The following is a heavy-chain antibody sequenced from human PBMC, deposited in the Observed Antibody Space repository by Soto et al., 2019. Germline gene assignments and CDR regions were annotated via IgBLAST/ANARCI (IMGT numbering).Heavy chain of an antibody. Sequence: SETLSLTCTVSGGSISSGGYYWSWIRQHPGNGLEWIGYIYYSGSTYYNPSLKSRVTISVDTSKNQFSLKLSSVTAADTAVYYCARGSVVAATLFDYWGQGTLVTVSS. V-gene: IGHV4-31*03. CDR3: ARGSVVAATLFDY. CDR1: GGSISSGGYY. J-gene: IGHJ4*02. CDR2: IYYSGST. D-gene: IGHD2-15*01.